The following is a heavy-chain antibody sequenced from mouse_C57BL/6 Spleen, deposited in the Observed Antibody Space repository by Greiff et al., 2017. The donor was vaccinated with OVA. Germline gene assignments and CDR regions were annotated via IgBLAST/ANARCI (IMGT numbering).Heavy chain of an antibody. CDR3: ARGDSNYSNWYFDV. V-gene: IGHV1-50*01. J-gene: IGHJ1*03. CDR2: IDPSDSYP. D-gene: IGHD2-5*01. CDR1: GYTFTSYW. Sequence: QVQLQQPGAELVKPGASVKLSCKASGYTFTSYWMQWVKQRPGPGLEWIGEIDPSDSYPNYNQKFKGKATLTVDTSSSTAYMQLSSLTSEDSAVYYCARGDSNYSNWYFDVWGTGTTVTVSS.